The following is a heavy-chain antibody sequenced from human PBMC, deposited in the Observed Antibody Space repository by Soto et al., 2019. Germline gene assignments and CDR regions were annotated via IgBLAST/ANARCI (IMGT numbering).Heavy chain of an antibody. CDR1: GGSISSSNW. Sequence: QVQLQESGPGLVKPSGTLSLTCAVSGGSISSSNWWSWVRQPPGKGLEWIGEIYHSGSTNYNPSLKSRVTISVDKSKNQFSLKLSSVTAADTAVYYCARYCSSTSCSAPGTGYYYGMDVWGQGTTVTVSS. CDR2: IYHSGST. CDR3: ARYCSSTSCSAPGTGYYYGMDV. J-gene: IGHJ6*02. D-gene: IGHD2-2*01. V-gene: IGHV4-4*02.